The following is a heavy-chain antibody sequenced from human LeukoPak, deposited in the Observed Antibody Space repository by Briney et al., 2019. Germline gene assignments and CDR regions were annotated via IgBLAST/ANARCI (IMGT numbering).Heavy chain of an antibody. D-gene: IGHD2-2*01. V-gene: IGHV3-30*18. CDR3: AKDDTSCYVGPCYYSGMDV. Sequence: GGSLRLSCAASGFTFSSYGMHWVRQAPGKGLEWVAVISYDGSNKYYADSVKGRFTISRDNSKNTLYLQMNSLRAEDTAVYYCAKDDTSCYVGPCYYSGMDVWGQGTTVTVSS. CDR2: ISYDGSNK. CDR1: GFTFSSYG. J-gene: IGHJ6*02.